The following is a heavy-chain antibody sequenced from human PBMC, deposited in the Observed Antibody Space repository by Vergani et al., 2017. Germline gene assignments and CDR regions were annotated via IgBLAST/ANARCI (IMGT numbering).Heavy chain of an antibody. J-gene: IGHJ4*02. CDR1: GGSISSSSYY. V-gene: IGHV4-39*07. CDR2: IYYSGST. CDR3: ARDDGAGSSGASGGY. D-gene: IGHD3-22*01. Sequence: QLQLQESGPGLVKPSETLSLTCTVSGGSISSSSYYWGWIRQPPGKGLEWIGSIYYSGSTYYNPSLKSRVTISVDTSKNPFYLKLSSVTAADTAVYYCARDDGAGSSGASGGYWGQGTLVTVSS.